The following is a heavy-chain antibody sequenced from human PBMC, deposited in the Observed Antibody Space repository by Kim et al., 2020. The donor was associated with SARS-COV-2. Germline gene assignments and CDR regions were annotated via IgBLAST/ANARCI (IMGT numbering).Heavy chain of an antibody. D-gene: IGHD3-22*01. J-gene: IGHJ5*02. Sequence: GESLKISCQGSGYSFTSYWIGWVRQMPGKGLEWMGIIYPGDSDTRYSPSFQGQVTISADKSISTAYLQWSSLKASDTAMYYCARGATMIVDARNWFDPWGQGTLVTVSS. V-gene: IGHV5-51*01. CDR2: IYPGDSDT. CDR1: GYSFTSYW. CDR3: ARGATMIVDARNWFDP.